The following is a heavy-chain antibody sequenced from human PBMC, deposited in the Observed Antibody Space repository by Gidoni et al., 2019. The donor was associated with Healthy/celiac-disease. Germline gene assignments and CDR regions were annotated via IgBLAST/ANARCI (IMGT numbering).Heavy chain of an antibody. D-gene: IGHD1-26*01. CDR1: GCTFSSYA. J-gene: IGHJ4*02. Sequence: QLLESGGALVQPGGSLRLSCAASGCTFSSYAMSWVRQAPGEGLGWVSAITGSGDSTYCADSVKGRFTISRDNSMNTLYLQMNSLRAEDTALYFCARGGGTSYFHYWGRGTLVTVSS. CDR3: ARGGGTSYFHY. V-gene: IGHV3-23*01. CDR2: ITGSGDST.